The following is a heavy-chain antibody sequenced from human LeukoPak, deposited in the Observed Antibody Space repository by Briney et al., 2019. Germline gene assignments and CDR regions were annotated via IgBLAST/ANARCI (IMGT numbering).Heavy chain of an antibody. CDR3: ARDHLACSGDTCFSAHWFDP. CDR2: ISHSGTT. J-gene: IGHJ5*02. CDR1: GDSITSAFH. Sequence: SETLSLTCAVPGDSITSAFHWGWVRQPPGKGLEWIGSISHSGTTYYAPSFKSRLTISLDPSKNQLSLKLSSVTAADTAVFFCARDHLACSGDTCFSAHWFDPWGHGTLVIVSS. V-gene: IGHV4-38-2*02. D-gene: IGHD2-15*01.